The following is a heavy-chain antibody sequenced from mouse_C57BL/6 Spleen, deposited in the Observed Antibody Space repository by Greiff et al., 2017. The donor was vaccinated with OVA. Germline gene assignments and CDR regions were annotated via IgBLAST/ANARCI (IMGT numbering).Heavy chain of an antibody. CDR1: GYTFTSYW. CDR2: IYPGSGST. J-gene: IGHJ3*01. V-gene: IGHV1-55*01. D-gene: IGHD2-4*01. Sequence: QVQLQQPGAELVKPGASVTMSCKASGYTFTSYWITWVKQRPGQGLEWIGAIYPGSGSTNYHEKFKSKATLTVDTSSSTAYMQLRSLTYEDSAVYYSARGLVYYDYGEFADWGQGTLVTVSA. CDR3: ARGLVYYDYGEFAD.